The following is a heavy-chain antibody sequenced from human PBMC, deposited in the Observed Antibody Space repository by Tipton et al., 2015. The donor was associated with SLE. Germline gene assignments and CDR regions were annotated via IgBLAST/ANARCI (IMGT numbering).Heavy chain of an antibody. CDR1: GGSISSGAYL. V-gene: IGHV4-31*03. CDR3: ARGEWELLPSGP. CDR2: IYYSGRT. Sequence: TLSLTCIVSGGSISSGAYLWSWIRQHPGKGLEWIGYIYYSGRTYYNPSLKSRISISVDTSKNQFSLNLSSVTAADTAVYYCARGEWELLPSGPWGQGTLVTVSS. J-gene: IGHJ5*02. D-gene: IGHD4-23*01.